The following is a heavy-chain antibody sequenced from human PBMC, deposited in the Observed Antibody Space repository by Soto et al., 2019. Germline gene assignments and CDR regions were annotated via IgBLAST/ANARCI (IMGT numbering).Heavy chain of an antibody. CDR1: GFTFSNYG. V-gene: IGHV3-30*18. CDR3: AKDIGRDVLLAPPPLPY. CDR2: ISYDGRNK. J-gene: IGHJ4*02. Sequence: GGSLRLSCAASGFTFSNYGMHWVRQAPGMGLEWVAVISYDGRNKYYADSVKGRFTISGDNSKNTLYLQMNSLRAEDTAVYFCAKDIGRDVLLAPPPLPYRGQGTLGSVAS. D-gene: IGHD2-15*01.